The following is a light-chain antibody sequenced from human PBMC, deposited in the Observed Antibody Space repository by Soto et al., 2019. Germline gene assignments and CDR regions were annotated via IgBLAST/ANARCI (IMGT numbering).Light chain of an antibody. V-gene: IGKV3-15*01. CDR1: QSVSSN. CDR3: QQYNNWPRT. CDR2: GAS. Sequence: EIVMTQSPATLSVSLGERATLSCRASQSVSSNLAWYQQKPGQAPRLLIYGASTRATGIPARFSGSGSGTEFTLTISSLQSEDFAVYYCQQYNNWPRTFGGGTKVEIK. J-gene: IGKJ4*01.